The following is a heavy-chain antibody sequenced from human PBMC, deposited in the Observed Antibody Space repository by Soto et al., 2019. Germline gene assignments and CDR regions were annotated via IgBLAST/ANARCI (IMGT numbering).Heavy chain of an antibody. CDR3: ARENDSSGYYYGSFDY. V-gene: IGHV1-69*06. Sequence: QVQLVQSGAEVKKPGSSVKVSCKASGGTFSSYAISWVRQAPGQGLEWMGGIIPIFGTANYAQKFQGRVTITADKSTSTAYMGLSSLRSEDTAVYYCARENDSSGYYYGSFDYWGQGTLVTVSS. CDR2: IIPIFGTA. CDR1: GGTFSSYA. J-gene: IGHJ4*02. D-gene: IGHD3-22*01.